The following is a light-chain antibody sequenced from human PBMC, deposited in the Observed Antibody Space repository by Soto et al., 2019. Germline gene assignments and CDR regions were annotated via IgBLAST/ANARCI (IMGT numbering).Light chain of an antibody. CDR2: EVN. J-gene: IGLJ1*01. CDR1: SSDVGGYTY. CDR3: SSYTSSSTLYG. V-gene: IGLV2-14*01. Sequence: QSVLTQPASVSGSPRQSITISCTGASSDVGGYTYVSWYQQHPGKAPKLMIYEVNNRPSGVSNRFSGSKSGNTASLTISGLQAEDEADYYGSSYTSSSTLYGFGTGTKLTVL.